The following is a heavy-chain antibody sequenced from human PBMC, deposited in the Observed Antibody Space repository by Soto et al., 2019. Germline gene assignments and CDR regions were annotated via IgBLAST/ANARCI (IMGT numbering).Heavy chain of an antibody. CDR2: IYPGDSDT. V-gene: IGHV5-51*01. D-gene: IGHD3-10*01. CDR1: GYTFTNYW. CDR3: ALQKPVIRGALTSSWFDP. Sequence: PGESLKISCKGSGYTFTNYWIGWVRQMPGKGLEWMGIIYPGDSDTRYSPSFQGQVTFSVDKSISTAFLQWSSLKASDTAIYYCALQKPVIRGALTSSWFDPWGQGTLVTVSS. J-gene: IGHJ5*02.